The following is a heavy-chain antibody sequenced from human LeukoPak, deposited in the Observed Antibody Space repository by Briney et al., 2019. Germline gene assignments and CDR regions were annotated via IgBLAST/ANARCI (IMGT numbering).Heavy chain of an antibody. Sequence: SETLSLTCAVYGGSFSGYCWTWIRQPPGKGLEWIGEINHSGSTNYNPSLKSRVTISVDKSKNQFSLKLSSVTAADTAVYYCARTSRINMVLDPWGQGTLVTVSS. CDR2: INHSGST. CDR3: ARTSRINMVLDP. J-gene: IGHJ5*02. CDR1: GGSFSGYC. V-gene: IGHV4-34*01. D-gene: IGHD3-10*01.